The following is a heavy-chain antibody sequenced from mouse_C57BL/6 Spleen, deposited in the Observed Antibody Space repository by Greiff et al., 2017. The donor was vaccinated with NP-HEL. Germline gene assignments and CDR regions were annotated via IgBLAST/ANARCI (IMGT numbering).Heavy chain of an antibody. Sequence: QVQLKQPGAELVKPGASVKLSCKASGYTFTSYWMHWVKQRPGRGLEWIGRIDPNSGGTKYNEKFKSKATLTVDKPSSTAYMQLSSLTSEDSAVYYCARGVYPYAMDYWGQGTSVTVSS. V-gene: IGHV1-72*01. CDR3: ARGVYPYAMDY. CDR2: IDPNSGGT. J-gene: IGHJ4*01. D-gene: IGHD2-1*01. CDR1: GYTFTSYW.